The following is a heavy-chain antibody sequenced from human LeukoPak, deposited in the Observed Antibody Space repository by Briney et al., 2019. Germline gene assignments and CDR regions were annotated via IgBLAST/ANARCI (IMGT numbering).Heavy chain of an antibody. CDR2: INPNSGGT. J-gene: IGHJ4*02. CDR3: ARDPSSMVRGVIIYYFDH. D-gene: IGHD3-10*01. V-gene: IGHV1-2*02. Sequence: ASVKVSCKASGYTFTGHYLHWVRQAPGQGLEWMGWINPNSGGTNSAQKFQGRVTMTWDTSVNTVYLEVNSLRSDDTAVYYCARDPSSMVRGVIIYYFDHWGQGTLVTVSS. CDR1: GYTFTGHY.